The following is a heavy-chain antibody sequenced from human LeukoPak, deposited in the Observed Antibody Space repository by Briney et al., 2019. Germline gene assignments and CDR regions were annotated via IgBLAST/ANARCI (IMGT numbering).Heavy chain of an antibody. Sequence: GGSLRLSCAASGFTFSSYWMSWVRQAPGKGLEWVANIKQDGSEKYYVGSVKGRFTISRDNAKNSLYLQMNSLRAEDTAVYYCARGSAAAGYYFDYWGQGTLVTVSS. D-gene: IGHD6-13*01. V-gene: IGHV3-7*01. CDR3: ARGSAAAGYYFDY. CDR2: IKQDGSEK. CDR1: GFTFSSYW. J-gene: IGHJ4*02.